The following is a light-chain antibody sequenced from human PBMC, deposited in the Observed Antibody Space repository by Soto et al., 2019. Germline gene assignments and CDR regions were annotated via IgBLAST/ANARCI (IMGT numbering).Light chain of an antibody. CDR3: LQFNSYPIT. V-gene: IGKV1-13*02. J-gene: IGKJ5*01. Sequence: DRVTITCRASQDIRGALAWYQQKPGKAPKMLIYDVSTLESGVPLRFSGSSSGTDFTLTISSLQPVDFATYYCLQFNSYPITFGQGTRLEIK. CDR2: DVS. CDR1: QDIRGA.